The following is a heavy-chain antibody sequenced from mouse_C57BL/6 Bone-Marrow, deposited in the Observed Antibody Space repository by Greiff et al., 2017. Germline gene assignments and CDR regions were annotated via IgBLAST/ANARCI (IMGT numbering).Heavy chain of an antibody. J-gene: IGHJ3*01. Sequence: QVTLKESGPGILQPSQTLSLTCSFSGFSLSTFGMGVGWIRPPSGMGLEWLGHPWWDDDKYYNPVLKSRLTISKETSKNQVFLKITNVDTADTATSYCAGIELYYSNYVWFAYWGRGTLVTVSA. CDR2: PWWDDDK. CDR1: GFSLSTFGMG. D-gene: IGHD2-5*01. V-gene: IGHV8-8*01. CDR3: AGIELYYSNYVWFAY.